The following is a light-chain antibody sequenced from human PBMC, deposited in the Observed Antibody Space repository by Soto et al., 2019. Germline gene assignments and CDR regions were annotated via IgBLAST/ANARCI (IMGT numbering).Light chain of an antibody. CDR2: ATS. CDR3: QQTYNTPLT. Sequence: DIQMTQSPCSLSASVGDKVTITCRASQNVASYLNWYQQKLGTAPKVLIYATSTLKTGVPSRFSGSGSGTEFILTITSLQPEDFATYYCQQTYNTPLTFGGGTKVDIK. V-gene: IGKV1-39*01. CDR1: QNVASY. J-gene: IGKJ4*01.